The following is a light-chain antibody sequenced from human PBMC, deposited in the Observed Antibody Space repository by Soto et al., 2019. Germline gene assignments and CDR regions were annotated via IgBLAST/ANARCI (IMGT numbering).Light chain of an antibody. CDR2: GAS. Sequence: EILMTQSPATLSVSPGERATLSCRASQSVSSNLAWYQQKPGQAPRLLIYGASTRATGIPARFSGSRSGTDFTLTISRLQPEDFATYYCQQSYSTPPWTFGQGTKG. V-gene: IGKV3-15*01. CDR1: QSVSSN. J-gene: IGKJ1*01. CDR3: QQSYSTPPWT.